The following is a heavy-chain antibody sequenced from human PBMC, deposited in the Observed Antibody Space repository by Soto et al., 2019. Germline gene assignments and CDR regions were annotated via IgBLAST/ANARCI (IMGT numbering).Heavy chain of an antibody. D-gene: IGHD2-2*01. CDR2: ISGSGGST. CDR1: GFTFSSYA. V-gene: IGHV3-23*01. CDR3: AKVPSSRRGYQLQNWFDP. J-gene: IGHJ5*02. Sequence: EVQLLESGGGLVQPGGSLRLSCAASGFTFSSYAMSWVRQAPGKGLEWVSAISGSGGSTYYAGSVKGRFTISRDNSKNTLYLQMNSLRAEDTAVYYCAKVPSSRRGYQLQNWFDPWGQGTLVTVSS.